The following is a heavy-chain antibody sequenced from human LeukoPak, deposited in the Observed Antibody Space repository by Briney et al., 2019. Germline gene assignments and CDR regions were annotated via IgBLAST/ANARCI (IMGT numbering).Heavy chain of an antibody. V-gene: IGHV3-30*02. Sequence: PGGSLRLSCAAYGLTFSSYGMHWVRQAPGKGLEWDAFIRYDGSNKYYADSVKGRFIISRDNSENTLYLQMSSLRAEDTAVYYCAKDGLRYFDWGEYYFDYWGQGTLVTVSS. CDR2: IRYDGSNK. CDR3: AKDGLRYFDWGEYYFDY. CDR1: GLTFSSYG. D-gene: IGHD3-9*01. J-gene: IGHJ4*02.